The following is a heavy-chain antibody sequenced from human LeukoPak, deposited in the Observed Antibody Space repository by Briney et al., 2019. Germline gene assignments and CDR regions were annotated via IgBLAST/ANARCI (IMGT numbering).Heavy chain of an antibody. V-gene: IGHV3-9*01. D-gene: IGHD6-19*01. CDR2: ISWNSGSI. CDR1: GFTFHDYA. CDR3: AKDVQWLANYYYYGMDV. Sequence: GGSLRLSCAASGFTFHDYAMHWVRQAPGKGLEWVSGISWNSGSIGYADSVKGRFTISRDNAKNSLYLQMNSLRAEDTALYYCAKDVQWLANYYYYGMDVWGQGTTVTVSS. J-gene: IGHJ6*02.